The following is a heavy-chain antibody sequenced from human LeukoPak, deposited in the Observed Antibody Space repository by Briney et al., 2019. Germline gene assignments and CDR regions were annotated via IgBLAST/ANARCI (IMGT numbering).Heavy chain of an antibody. CDR2: INHSETT. Sequence: SETLSLTCAVYGGSFSGYYWTWIRQPPEKGLEWIGEINHSETTKYNPSLMSRVTILADTSKNQFFLKLTSVTAADTAVYYCARHATVYSSGHSYWGQGTLVTVSS. D-gene: IGHD3-22*01. V-gene: IGHV4-34*01. CDR1: GGSFSGYY. CDR3: ARHATVYSSGHSY. J-gene: IGHJ4*02.